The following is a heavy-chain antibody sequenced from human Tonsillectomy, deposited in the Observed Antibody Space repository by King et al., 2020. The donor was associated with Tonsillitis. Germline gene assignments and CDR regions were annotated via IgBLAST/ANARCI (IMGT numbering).Heavy chain of an antibody. CDR2: IYPGDSNT. D-gene: IGHD2/OR15-2a*01. J-gene: IGHJ3*02. V-gene: IGHV5-51*01. CDR3: SRHTSYHESATYYPLYDAWAFDI. Sequence: VQLVQSGAEVKKPGESLKISCEGFGYRFTNFWIGWVRQMPGKGLEWMGIIYPGDSNTRYSPSFQGQVTISADKSISTAYLQWSSLRASDTAMYYWSRHTSYHESATYYPLYDAWAFDIWGQGTVVTVSS. CDR1: GYRFTNFW.